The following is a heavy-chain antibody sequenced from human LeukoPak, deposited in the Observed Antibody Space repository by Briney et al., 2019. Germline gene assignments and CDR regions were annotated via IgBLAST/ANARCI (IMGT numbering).Heavy chain of an antibody. CDR2: ISSSSSYI. D-gene: IGHD1-26*01. V-gene: IGHV3-21*01. CDR3: ARAMPVGAGYFDY. Sequence: GGSLRLSCAASGFTFSSYSMNWVRQAPGKGLEWVSSISSSSSYIYYTDSVKGRCTVSRDNAKNSFYLQMNSLRAEDTALYYCARAMPVGAGYFDYWGQGTLVTVSS. CDR1: GFTFSSYS. J-gene: IGHJ4*02.